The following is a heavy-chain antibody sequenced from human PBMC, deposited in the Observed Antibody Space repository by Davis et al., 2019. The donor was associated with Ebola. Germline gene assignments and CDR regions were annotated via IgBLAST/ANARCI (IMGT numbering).Heavy chain of an antibody. CDR3: ARARGRWDVGGYLLGH. V-gene: IGHV1-18*01. J-gene: IGHJ4*02. D-gene: IGHD1-26*01. Sequence: ASVKVSCKASGYNFTSYGFSWVRQAPGQGLEWMGWVSGDNNDRKYAEKFQGRVTMTTDSSTSTAYMEVRGLTYDDTAVYFCARARGRWDVGGYLLGHWGQGTLVTVSS. CDR1: GYNFTSYG. CDR2: VSGDNNDR.